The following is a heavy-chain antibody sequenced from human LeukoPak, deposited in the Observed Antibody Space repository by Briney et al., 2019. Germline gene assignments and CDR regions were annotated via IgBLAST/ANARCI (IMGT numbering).Heavy chain of an antibody. J-gene: IGHJ5*02. CDR2: ISANNGNT. V-gene: IGHV1-18*01. CDR1: GYTFTSYG. Sequence: ASVKVSFKSSGYTFTSYGITLVRHAPGQGLEWMGWISANNGNTNYAQKLQGRVTMTTDTSTSTAYMELRSLRSDDTAVYYCARYPTYYYDSSGSDNWFDPWGQGTLVTVSS. CDR3: ARYPTYYYDSSGSDNWFDP. D-gene: IGHD3-22*01.